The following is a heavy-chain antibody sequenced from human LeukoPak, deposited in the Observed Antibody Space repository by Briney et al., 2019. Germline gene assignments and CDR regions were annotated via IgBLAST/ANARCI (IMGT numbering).Heavy chain of an antibody. CDR3: ASQRGVVVPAAMGANAFDI. Sequence: GGSLRLSCAASGFTFSSYSMNWGRQAPGKGLEWVSSISSSSSYIYYADSVKGGFTISRDNAKNTLYLQMNSLRAEDTAVYYCASQRGVVVPAAMGANAFDIWGQGTMVTVSS. V-gene: IGHV3-21*04. CDR2: ISSSSSYI. D-gene: IGHD2-2*01. J-gene: IGHJ3*02. CDR1: GFTFSSYS.